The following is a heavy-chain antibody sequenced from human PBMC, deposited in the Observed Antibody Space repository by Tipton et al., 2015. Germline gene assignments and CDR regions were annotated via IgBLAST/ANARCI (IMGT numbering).Heavy chain of an antibody. J-gene: IGHJ4*02. D-gene: IGHD3-10*01. Sequence: SLRLSCEVSGINFRTSVMGWVRQAPGEGLEWVSHIIGSGSFMHSPDSMKGRFSISRDISKNTVYLHMSSLRVEDTAIYFCARYDAGSYLPPPKHWGRGTLVTVSS. CDR2: IIGSGSFM. CDR1: GINFRTSV. V-gene: IGHV3-23*01. CDR3: ARYDAGSYLPPPKH.